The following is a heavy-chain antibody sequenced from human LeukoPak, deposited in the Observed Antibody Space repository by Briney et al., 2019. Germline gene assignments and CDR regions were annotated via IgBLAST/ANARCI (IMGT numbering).Heavy chain of an antibody. CDR3: AKAFGWELTDSVDY. V-gene: IGHV3-30*18. CDR2: ISYDGSNK. CDR1: GFTFSSHG. D-gene: IGHD1-26*01. Sequence: GMSLRLSCAASGFTFSSHGMHWVRHAPGKGLEGVAVISYDGSNKYYADSVKGRFTISRDNSKNTLYLQMNRLRAADTAVYYCAKAFGWELTDSVDYWGQGTLVTLPS. J-gene: IGHJ4*02.